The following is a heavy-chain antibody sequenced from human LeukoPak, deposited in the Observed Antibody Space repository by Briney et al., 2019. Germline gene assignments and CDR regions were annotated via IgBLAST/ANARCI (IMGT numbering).Heavy chain of an antibody. V-gene: IGHV3-72*01. CDR2: IRKRPNSYTT. J-gene: IGHJ4*02. CDR1: GFTFSDHF. Sequence: PGGSLRLSCAASGFTFSDHFMDWVRQAPGKGLEWAGRIRKRPNSYTTEYAASVQGRFAISRDDSKNSLYLQMNSLKTEDTAVYYCARVSTTVAGSDYLDYWGQGTQVTISS. D-gene: IGHD6-19*01. CDR3: ARVSTTVAGSDYLDY.